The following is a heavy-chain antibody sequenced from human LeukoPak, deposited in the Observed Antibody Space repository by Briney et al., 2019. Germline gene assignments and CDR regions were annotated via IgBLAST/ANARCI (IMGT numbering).Heavy chain of an antibody. CDR2: IYYSGST. Sequence: ASETLSLTCTVSGGSISSYYWSWIRQPPGKRLEWIGYIYYSGSTNYNPSLKSRVTISVDTSKNQFSLKLSSVTAADTAVYYCASSLDYGYWFDPWGQGTLVTVSS. CDR1: GGSISSYY. V-gene: IGHV4-59*12. D-gene: IGHD4-17*01. J-gene: IGHJ5*02. CDR3: ASSLDYGYWFDP.